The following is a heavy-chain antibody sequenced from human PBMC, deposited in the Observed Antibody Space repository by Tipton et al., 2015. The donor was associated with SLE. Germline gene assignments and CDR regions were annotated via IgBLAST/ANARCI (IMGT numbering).Heavy chain of an antibody. CDR1: GGSISSYY. CDR3: ARDLGSSGSFDY. V-gene: IGHV4-59*01. Sequence: TLSLTCTVSGGSISSYYWSWIRLPPGKGLEWIGYIYYSGSTNYNPSLKSRVTISVDTSKNQFSLKLSSVTAADTAVYYCARDLGSSGSFDYWGQGTLVTASS. D-gene: IGHD6-13*01. CDR2: IYYSGST. J-gene: IGHJ4*02.